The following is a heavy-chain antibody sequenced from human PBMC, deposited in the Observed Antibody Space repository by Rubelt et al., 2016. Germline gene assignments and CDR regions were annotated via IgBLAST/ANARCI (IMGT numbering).Heavy chain of an antibody. Sequence: SWVRQAPGKGLEWVSVIYSGGSTYYADSVKGRFPISRDNSKNTLYLQMNSLRAEDTAVYYCARGPDYGDYGVDYYYYYGMDVWGQGTTVTVSS. V-gene: IGHV3-53*01. J-gene: IGHJ6*02. CDR2: IYSGGST. CDR3: ARGPDYGDYGVDYYYYYGMDV. D-gene: IGHD4-17*01.